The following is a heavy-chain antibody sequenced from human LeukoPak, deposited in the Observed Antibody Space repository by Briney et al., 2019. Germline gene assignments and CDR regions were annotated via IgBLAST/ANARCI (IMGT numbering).Heavy chain of an antibody. D-gene: IGHD6-13*01. CDR2: IYYTGST. V-gene: IGHV4-59*01. CDR1: GGSISNYY. J-gene: IGHJ4*02. Sequence: SETLSLTCTVSGGSISNYYWNWIRQPPGKGLEWIGYIYYTGSTNYNPSLKSRVTMSVDTSKNQFPLNLQSVTPEDTAVYYCARNLIPEQLVVNFWGQGTLVTVSS. CDR3: ARNLIPEQLVVNF.